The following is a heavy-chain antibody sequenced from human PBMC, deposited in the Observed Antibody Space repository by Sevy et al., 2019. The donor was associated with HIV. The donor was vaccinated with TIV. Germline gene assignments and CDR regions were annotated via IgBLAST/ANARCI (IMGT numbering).Heavy chain of an antibody. J-gene: IGHJ4*02. CDR3: ARVRPYSGSYYDY. CDR1: GYTFTGYY. CDR2: INPNSGGT. Sequence: ASVKVSCEASGYTFTGYYMHWVRQAPGQGLEWMGRINPNSGGTNYAQKFQGRVTMTRDTSISTAYMELSRLRSDDTAVYYCARVRPYSGSYYDYWGQGTLVTVSS. D-gene: IGHD1-26*01. V-gene: IGHV1-2*06.